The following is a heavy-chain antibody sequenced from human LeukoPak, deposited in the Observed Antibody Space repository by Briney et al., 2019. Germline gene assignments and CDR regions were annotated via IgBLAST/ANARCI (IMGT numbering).Heavy chain of an antibody. CDR3: GTTRSYYYDNSGPDAFDI. J-gene: IGHJ3*02. D-gene: IGHD3-22*01. CDR1: GYIFIGYY. CDR2: INPNSGVT. V-gene: IGHV1-2*04. Sequence: ASVKVSCKASGYIFIGYYIHWVRQAPGQGLEWMGWINPNSGVTNYAQKFQGWVAMTRDTSISTAYMELSRLRSDDTAVYYCGTTRSYYYDNSGPDAFDIWGQGTMVTVSS.